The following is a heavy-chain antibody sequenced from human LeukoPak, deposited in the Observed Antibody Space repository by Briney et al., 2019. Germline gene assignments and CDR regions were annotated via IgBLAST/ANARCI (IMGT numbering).Heavy chain of an antibody. CDR3: ARAGDYYDSSGSDAFDI. CDR1: GGSFSGYY. J-gene: IGHJ3*02. Sequence: SETLSLTCAVYGGSFSGYYWSWIRQPPGKGLEWIGEINHSGSTNYNPSLKSRVTISVDTSKNQFSLKLSSVTAADTAVYYCARAGDYYDSSGSDAFDIWGQGTMVTVSS. CDR2: INHSGST. V-gene: IGHV4-34*01. D-gene: IGHD3-22*01.